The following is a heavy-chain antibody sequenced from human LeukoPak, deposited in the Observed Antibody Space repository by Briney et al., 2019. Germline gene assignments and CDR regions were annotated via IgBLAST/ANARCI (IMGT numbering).Heavy chain of an antibody. CDR3: ARSDGYGLVGI. D-gene: IGHD3-10*01. CDR1: GGSISSYY. V-gene: IGHV4-59*01. Sequence: SETLSLTCTVSGGSISSYYWSWIRQPPGKGLEWIGYIYYSGSTNYNPSLKSRVTISVDTSKNQFSLRLSSVTAADTAVYYCARSDGYGLVGIWGQGTMVTVSS. J-gene: IGHJ3*02. CDR2: IYYSGST.